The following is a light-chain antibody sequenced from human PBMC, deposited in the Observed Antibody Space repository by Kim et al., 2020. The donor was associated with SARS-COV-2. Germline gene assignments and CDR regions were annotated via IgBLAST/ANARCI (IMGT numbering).Light chain of an antibody. CDR1: SSKIEGSE. V-gene: IGLV1-47*01. J-gene: IGLJ2*01. Sequence: QRAPIPCSACSSKIEGSELYWYHQLPGTAPKPLIYRNNQRPSGFPDRFSGSKSGTSASLAISGLRSEDEADYYCAAWDDSLSGPLFGGGTQLTVL. CDR3: AAWDDSLSGPL. CDR2: RNN.